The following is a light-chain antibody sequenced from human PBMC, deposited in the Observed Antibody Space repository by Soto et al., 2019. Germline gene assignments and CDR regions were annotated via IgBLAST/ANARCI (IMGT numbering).Light chain of an antibody. V-gene: IGKV1-5*03. J-gene: IGKJ1*01. CDR1: QSISGW. CDR3: QQYHIYST. CDR2: KAS. Sequence: DIQMTQSPSTLSASVGDRVTITCRGSQSISGWLAWYQQKPGKVPKLLIYKASSLESGVPSRFSGSGSETEFTLTISSLQPDDFATYYCQQYHIYSTFGQGTKVEIK.